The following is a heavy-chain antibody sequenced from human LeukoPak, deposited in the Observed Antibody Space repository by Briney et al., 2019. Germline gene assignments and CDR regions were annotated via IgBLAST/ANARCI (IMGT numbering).Heavy chain of an antibody. D-gene: IGHD5-18*01. V-gene: IGHV3-7*03. CDR3: ARGWKYRFGFYFDY. CDR2: IKQDGSEK. J-gene: IGHJ4*02. Sequence: PGGSLRLSCAASGFTFSSYWMSWVRQAPGKGLEWVANIKQDGSEKYYVDSVKGRFTISRGNAKRSLYLQMNSLRADDTAVYYCARGWKYRFGFYFDYWGQGTLVTVSS. CDR1: GFTFSSYW.